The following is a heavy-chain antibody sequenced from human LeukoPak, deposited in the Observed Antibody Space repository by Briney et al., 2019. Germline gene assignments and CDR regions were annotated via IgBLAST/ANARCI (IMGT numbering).Heavy chain of an antibody. CDR3: ASSYGSGRTVYGMDV. J-gene: IGHJ6*02. V-gene: IGHV1-69*13. D-gene: IGHD3-10*01. CDR1: GDTFSSYA. CDR2: IIPILGTA. Sequence: SVKVSCKASGDTFSSYAISWVRQAPGQGLEWMGGIIPILGTANYAQKFQGRVTITADESTSTAYMELSSLRSEDTAVYYCASSYGSGRTVYGMDVWGQGTTVTVSS.